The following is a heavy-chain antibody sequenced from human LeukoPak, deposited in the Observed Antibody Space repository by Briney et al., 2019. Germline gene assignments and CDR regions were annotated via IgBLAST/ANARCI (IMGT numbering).Heavy chain of an antibody. V-gene: IGHV4-39*01. D-gene: IGHD5-12*01. CDR1: GGSISSSSHS. J-gene: IGHJ4*02. CDR2: MYYSGNT. Sequence: SETLSLTCTVSGGSISSSSHSWGWIRQPPGKGLEWIGSMYYSGNTYYNSSLKSRLTISVDTSKNQLSLKVTSVTAADTAVYYCARHQYRRGLTYHFDYWGQGTLVTVSS. CDR3: ARHQYRRGLTYHFDY.